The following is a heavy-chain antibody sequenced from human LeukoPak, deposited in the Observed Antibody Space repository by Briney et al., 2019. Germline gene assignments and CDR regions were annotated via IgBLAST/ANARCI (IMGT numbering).Heavy chain of an antibody. D-gene: IGHD3-22*01. CDR3: TRVTYYYDNSGYFHFDS. CDR1: GFTFGDYA. J-gene: IGHJ4*02. CDR2: IRRKAHGGTT. V-gene: IGHV3-49*04. Sequence: GSPRLSCTTSGFTFGDYAMSWVRQAPGKGLEWVSFIRRKAHGGTTECAASVKGRFSSSRDDSKSIAYLQMNSLKTEDTAVYFCTRVTYYYDNSGYFHFDSWGQGSLVTVSS.